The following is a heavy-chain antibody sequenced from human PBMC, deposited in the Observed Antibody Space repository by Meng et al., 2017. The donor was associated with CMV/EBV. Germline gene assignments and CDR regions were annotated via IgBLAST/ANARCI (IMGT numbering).Heavy chain of an antibody. CDR2: IYSGGST. V-gene: IGHV3-66*02. CDR3: ARDRY. CDR1: GFTVSNNY. J-gene: IGHJ4*02. Sequence: GESLKISCAASGFTVSNNYMSWVRQAPGKGLEWVSVIYSGGSTYYADSVKGRFTISRDNSKNTLYLQMNSLRAEDTAVYYCARDRYWGQGTLVTVSS.